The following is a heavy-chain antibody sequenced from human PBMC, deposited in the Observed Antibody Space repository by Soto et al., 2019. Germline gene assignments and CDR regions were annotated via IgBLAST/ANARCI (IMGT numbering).Heavy chain of an antibody. CDR1: GGSISSSNW. D-gene: IGHD2-15*01. V-gene: IGHV4-4*02. CDR2: IYHSGST. CDR3: ARDQGRGCSGGSCGYYYGMDV. Sequence: QVQLQESGPGLVKPSGTLSLTCAVSGGSISSSNWWSWVRQPPGKGLEWIGEIYHSGSTNYNPSLKRRATIPVDTSKNQFSLTRSSVTAADTAVYYCARDQGRGCSGGSCGYYYGMDVWGQGTTVTVSS. J-gene: IGHJ6*02.